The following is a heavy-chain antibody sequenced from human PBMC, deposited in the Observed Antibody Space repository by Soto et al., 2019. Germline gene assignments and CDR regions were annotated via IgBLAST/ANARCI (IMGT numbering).Heavy chain of an antibody. V-gene: IGHV4-30-4*01. CDR3: ARVKATLYRDYYFDY. CDR1: GGTINSGDYF. Sequence: QVQLQESGPGLVKSSQTLSLTCSVSGGTINSGDYFWSWIRQPPGKGLEWIGSIFYTGSTYYSPSVKSRASMSTDTSKNLFSLRLRSLTAADTAVYFCARVKATLYRDYYFDYWGQGTLVTVSS. D-gene: IGHD5-12*01. CDR2: IFYTGST. J-gene: IGHJ4*02.